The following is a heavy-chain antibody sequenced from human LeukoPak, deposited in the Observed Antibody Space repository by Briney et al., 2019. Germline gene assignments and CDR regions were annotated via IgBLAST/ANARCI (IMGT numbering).Heavy chain of an antibody. CDR3: ARDPPGYYDSSGYFT. CDR1: GFTVSSNY. D-gene: IGHD3-22*01. Sequence: GGSLRLXCAASGFTVSSNYMSWVRQAPGKGLEWVSVIYSGGSTYYADSVKGRFTISRDNSKNTLYLQMNSLRAEDTAVYYCARDPPGYYDSSGYFTWGQGTLVTVSS. J-gene: IGHJ5*02. CDR2: IYSGGST. V-gene: IGHV3-66*02.